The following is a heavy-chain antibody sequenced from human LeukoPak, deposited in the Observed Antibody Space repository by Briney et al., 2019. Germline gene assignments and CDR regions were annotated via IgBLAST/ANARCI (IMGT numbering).Heavy chain of an antibody. Sequence: KASETLSLTCTVSGGSISGSSYYWGWIRQPPGEGLEWIGHVFYRGSTYYNPSLKSRLTISLDTSKNQFSLNLSSVTAADTAVYYCGSLSPSDSGNYPGAFDSWGQGTVVTVSS. D-gene: IGHD1-26*01. CDR2: VFYRGST. V-gene: IGHV4-39*01. CDR1: GGSISGSSYY. CDR3: GSLSPSDSGNYPGAFDS. J-gene: IGHJ4*02.